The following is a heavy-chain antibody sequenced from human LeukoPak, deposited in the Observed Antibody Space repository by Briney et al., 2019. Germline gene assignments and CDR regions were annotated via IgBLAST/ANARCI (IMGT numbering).Heavy chain of an antibody. CDR2: INHSGST. Sequence: SETLSLTCAVYGGSFSGYYWSWIRQPPGKGLEWIGEINHSGSTNYNPSLKSRVTISVDTSKNQFSLKLSSVTAADTAVYYCAGAAYYVRWFDPWGQGTLVTVSS. D-gene: IGHD3-16*01. CDR1: GGSFSGYY. V-gene: IGHV4-34*01. CDR3: AGAAYYVRWFDP. J-gene: IGHJ5*02.